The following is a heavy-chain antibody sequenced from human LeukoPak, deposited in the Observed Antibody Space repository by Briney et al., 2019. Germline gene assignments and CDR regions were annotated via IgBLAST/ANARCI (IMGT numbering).Heavy chain of an antibody. CDR1: GFTFSSYS. V-gene: IGHV3-21*01. D-gene: IGHD3-22*01. J-gene: IGHJ4*02. CDR2: IRSSSNYI. CDR3: ARDGDSSGYYSNFDY. Sequence: GGSLRLSCAASGFTFSSYSMNWVRQAPGKGLEWVSSIRSSSNYIYYADSVKGRFTISRDNAKNSLYLQMNSLRAEDTAVYYCARDGDSSGYYSNFDYWGQGTLVTVSS.